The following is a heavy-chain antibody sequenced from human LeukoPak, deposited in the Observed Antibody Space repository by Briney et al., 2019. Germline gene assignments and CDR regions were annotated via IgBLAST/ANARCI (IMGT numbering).Heavy chain of an antibody. V-gene: IGHV1-2*02. Sequence: PGGSLRLSCAASGFSFSSYGMHWVRQAPGQGLEWMGWINPNSGGTNYAQKFQGRVTMTRDTSISTAYMELSRLRSDDTAVYYCARDNGYGGNSGDAFDIWGQGTMVTVSS. CDR1: GFSFSSYG. CDR3: ARDNGYGGNSGDAFDI. D-gene: IGHD4-23*01. CDR2: INPNSGGT. J-gene: IGHJ3*02.